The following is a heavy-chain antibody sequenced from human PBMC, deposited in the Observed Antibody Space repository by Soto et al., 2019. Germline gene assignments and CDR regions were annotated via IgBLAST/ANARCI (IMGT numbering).Heavy chain of an antibody. Sequence: SETLSLTCTASGGSISGRTYYWGWIRQPPGKGLEWIGYIYYDGTTYYDPSFKSRVTITVDTPKNQFSLKLSSVTAADTAVYYCARDGPDYYDSSGSPSTTLWGQGTLVTVSS. CDR3: ARDGPDYYDSSGSPSTTL. D-gene: IGHD3-22*01. CDR1: GGSISGRTYY. J-gene: IGHJ4*02. V-gene: IGHV4-39*07. CDR2: IYYDGTT.